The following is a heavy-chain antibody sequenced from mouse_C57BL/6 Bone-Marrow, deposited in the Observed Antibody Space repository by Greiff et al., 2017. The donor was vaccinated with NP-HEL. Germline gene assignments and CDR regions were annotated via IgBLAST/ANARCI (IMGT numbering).Heavy chain of an antibody. Sequence: QVQLQQPGAELVRPGSSVKLSCKASGYTFTSYWMDWVKQRPGQGLEWIGNIYPSDSETHYNQKFKDKATLTVDKSSSTAYMQLSSLTSEDSAVYYCATGLITTVVAPDDWGQGTTLTVSS. J-gene: IGHJ2*01. CDR3: ATGLITTVVAPDD. V-gene: IGHV1-61*01. CDR2: IYPSDSET. CDR1: GYTFTSYW. D-gene: IGHD1-1*01.